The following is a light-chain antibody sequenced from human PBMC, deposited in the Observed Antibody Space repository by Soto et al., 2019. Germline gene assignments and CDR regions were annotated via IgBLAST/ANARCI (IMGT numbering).Light chain of an antibody. CDR1: SSDVGGYNY. V-gene: IGLV2-14*01. CDR3: SSYTRSSTYV. CDR2: DVS. Sequence: ARNRAAYGSRAPGEARPISKNGNSSDVGGYNYVSWYRQHPGRAPKLMIYDVSNRPSGVSNRFSGSKSGNTASLTISGLQAEDEADYYCSSYTRSSTYVFGTGTKVTVL. J-gene: IGLJ1*01.